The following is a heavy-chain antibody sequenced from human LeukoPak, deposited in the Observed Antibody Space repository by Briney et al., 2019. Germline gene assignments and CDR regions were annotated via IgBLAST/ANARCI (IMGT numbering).Heavy chain of an antibody. Sequence: WETLSLTCTVSGGSISDSRYYWGWIRQPPGMGLEWIGNIHYSGSTNYNPSVKSRVTISIDTSKNQFSLELSSLTAADTAVYYCARRDYIITYFFDNWGQGNLVTVSS. D-gene: IGHD4-17*01. CDR3: ARRDYIITYFFDN. CDR2: IHYSGST. V-gene: IGHV4-39*01. CDR1: GGSISDSRYY. J-gene: IGHJ4*02.